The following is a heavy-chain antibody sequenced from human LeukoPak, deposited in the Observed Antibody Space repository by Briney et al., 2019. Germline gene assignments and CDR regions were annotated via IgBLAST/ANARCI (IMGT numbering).Heavy chain of an antibody. J-gene: IGHJ5*02. V-gene: IGHV4-34*01. Sequence: PSETLSLTCAVYGGSFSGYYWSWIRQPPGKGLEWIGEINHSGSTNYNPSLKSRVTISVDTSKNQFSLKLSSVTAADTAVYYCARLSSSSWYRGYNWFDPWGQGTLVTVSS. D-gene: IGHD6-13*01. CDR2: INHSGST. CDR3: ARLSSSSWYRGYNWFDP. CDR1: GGSFSGYY.